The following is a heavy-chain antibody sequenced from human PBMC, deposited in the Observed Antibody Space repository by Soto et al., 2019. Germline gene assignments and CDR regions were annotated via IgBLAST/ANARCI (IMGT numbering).Heavy chain of an antibody. CDR1: GVTVCSYA. CDR3: ARDWASSHGQYYYYYYGMDV. CDR2: ISYDGSNK. V-gene: IGHV3-30-3*01. Sequence: GGSLRICCAACGVTVCSYAMDGVRQAPGKGLEWVAVISYDGSNKYYADSVKGRFTISRDNSKNTLYLQMNSLRAEDTAVYYCARDWASSHGQYYYYYYGMDVWGQGTTVTVSS. J-gene: IGHJ6*02. D-gene: IGHD2-2*01.